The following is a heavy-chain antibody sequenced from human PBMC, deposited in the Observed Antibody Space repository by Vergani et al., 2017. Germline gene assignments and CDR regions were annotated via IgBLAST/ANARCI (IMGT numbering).Heavy chain of an antibody. Sequence: QVQLQQWGAGLLKPSETLSLTCAVYGGSFSGYYWSWIRQPPGKGLEWIGEINHSGSTNYNPSLKSRVTISVDTSKNQFSLKLSSVTAADTAVYYCARLFSTSPASDYWGQGTLVTVSS. CDR2: INHSGST. CDR1: GGSFSGYY. D-gene: IGHD3-10*02. J-gene: IGHJ4*02. CDR3: ARLFSTSPASDY. V-gene: IGHV4-34*01.